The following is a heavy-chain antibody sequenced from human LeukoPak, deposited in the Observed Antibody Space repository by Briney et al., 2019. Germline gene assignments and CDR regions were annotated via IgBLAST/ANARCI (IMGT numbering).Heavy chain of an antibody. CDR3: TTGSGYRTDWYDF. D-gene: IGHD6-19*01. Sequence: PGGSLRLSCAVSGFTFSKAWMSWVRQTPGKGLEWVGRILSNIDGGTTDYAAPVKGRFTISRDDSKSTLYLQMNSLTTEDTAVYYCTTGSGYRTDWYDFWGQGTLVTVSS. J-gene: IGHJ4*02. CDR2: ILSNIDGGTT. V-gene: IGHV3-15*01. CDR1: GFTFSKAW.